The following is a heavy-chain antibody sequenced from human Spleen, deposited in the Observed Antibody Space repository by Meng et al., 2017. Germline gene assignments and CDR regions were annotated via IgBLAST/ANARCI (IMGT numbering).Heavy chain of an antibody. CDR3: ARDPCSGGSCFDP. CDR1: GFTVSSNY. CDR2: IYSGGST. Sequence: GESLKISCAASGFTVSSNYMSWVRQAPGKGLEWVSVIYSGGSTYYADSVKGRFTISRHTSKNTLYLQMNSLTPEDTAVYYCARDPCSGGSCFDPWGQGTLVTVSS. V-gene: IGHV3-53*04. D-gene: IGHD2-15*01. J-gene: IGHJ5*02.